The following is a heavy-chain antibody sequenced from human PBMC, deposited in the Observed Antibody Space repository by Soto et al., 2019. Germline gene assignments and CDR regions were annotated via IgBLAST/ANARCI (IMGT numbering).Heavy chain of an antibody. CDR2: IKSKASNYAT. D-gene: IGHD4-17*01. CDR1: GFTFSGSD. V-gene: IGHV3-73*01. Sequence: DVQLVESGGGLVQPGGSLKLSCVGSGFTFSGSDIHWVRQASGKGLEWVGRIKSKASNYATSYAASVKGRFTVSRDDSENTRYLQMISLQTEDTAMSYCMCREDYGAHMWFDPGGQGTLVTVSS. J-gene: IGHJ5*02. CDR3: MCREDYGAHMWFDP.